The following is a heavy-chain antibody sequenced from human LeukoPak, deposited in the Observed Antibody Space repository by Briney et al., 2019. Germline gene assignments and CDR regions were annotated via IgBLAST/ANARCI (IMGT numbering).Heavy chain of an antibody. Sequence: SETLSLTCTVSGGSISSYYWSWIRQPPGKGLEWIGYIYYSGSTNYNPSLKSRVTISVDTSKNQFSLKLSSVTAADTAVYYCARYPTGVWGTNAFDIWGQGTMVTVSS. CDR1: GGSISSYY. CDR3: ARYPTGVWGTNAFDI. J-gene: IGHJ3*02. CDR2: IYYSGST. V-gene: IGHV4-59*08. D-gene: IGHD3-16*01.